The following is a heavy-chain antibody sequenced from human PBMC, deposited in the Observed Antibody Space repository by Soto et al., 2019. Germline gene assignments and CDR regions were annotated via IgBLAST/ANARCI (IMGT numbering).Heavy chain of an antibody. CDR3: ARDRIVGATGFDY. CDR2: INPNSGGT. J-gene: IGHJ4*02. V-gene: IGHV1-2*02. Sequence: ASVKVSCKASGYTFTGYYMHWVRQAPGQGLEWMGWINPNSGGTNYAQKFQGRVTMTRDTSISTAYMELSRLRSDDTAVYYCARDRIVGATGFDYWSQGTLVTVSS. D-gene: IGHD1-26*01. CDR1: GYTFTGYY.